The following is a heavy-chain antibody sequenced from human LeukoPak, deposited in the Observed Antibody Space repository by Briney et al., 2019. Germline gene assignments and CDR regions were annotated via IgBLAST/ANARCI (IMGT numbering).Heavy chain of an antibody. CDR3: ARGRAARHY. CDR1: GGSFSGYY. D-gene: IGHD6-25*01. J-gene: IGHJ4*02. V-gene: IGHV4-34*01. CDR2: INHSGST. Sequence: SETLSLTCAVYGGSFSGYYWSWIRQPPGKGLEWIGEINHSGSTNYNPSLKSRVTISVDTSKNQFSLKLSSVTAADTAVYYCARGRAARHYWGQGTLVTVSS.